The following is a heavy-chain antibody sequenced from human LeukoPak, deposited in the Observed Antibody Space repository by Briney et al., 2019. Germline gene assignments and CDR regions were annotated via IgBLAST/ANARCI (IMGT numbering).Heavy chain of an antibody. CDR3: AREYSGRCIHAFHS. V-gene: IGHV3-33*01. Sequence: GRSLRLYCAASGFTFSSYGMHWVRQAPGKGLEWVAFIQSDVSSEYYAESVKGRFTVSRDNSKDMVYLQMNSLRVEDTAVYYCAREYSGRCIHAFHSWGQGTTVTVSS. D-gene: IGHD6-13*01. CDR1: GFTFSSYG. CDR2: IQSDVSSE. J-gene: IGHJ3*02.